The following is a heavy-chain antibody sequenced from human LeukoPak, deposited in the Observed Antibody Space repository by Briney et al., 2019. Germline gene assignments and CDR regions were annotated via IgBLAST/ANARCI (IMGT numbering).Heavy chain of an antibody. CDR1: GFTFSSDG. V-gene: IGHV3-30*02. D-gene: IGHD3-3*01. J-gene: IGHJ4*02. Sequence: GGSLRLSCAASGFTFSSDGMHWVRQAPGKGLEWVAFIRYDGSNKYYADSVKGRFTISRDNSKNTLYLQMNSLRAEDTAVYYCATGSITIFGVVINGIYYFDYWGQGTLVTVSS. CDR2: IRYDGSNK. CDR3: ATGSITIFGVVINGIYYFDY.